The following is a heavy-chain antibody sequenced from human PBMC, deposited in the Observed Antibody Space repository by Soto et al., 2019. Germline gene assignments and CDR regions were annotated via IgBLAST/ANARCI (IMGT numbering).Heavy chain of an antibody. J-gene: IGHJ5*02. Sequence: QTLSLTCTVSGGSISSGDYYWSWIRQPPGKGLEWIGYIYYSGSTYYNPSLKSRVTISVDTSKNQFSLKLSSVTAADTAVYYCARVNYDILTGYYWFDPWGQGTLVTVSS. CDR1: GGSISSGDYY. V-gene: IGHV4-30-4*01. CDR3: ARVNYDILTGYYWFDP. CDR2: IYYSGST. D-gene: IGHD3-9*01.